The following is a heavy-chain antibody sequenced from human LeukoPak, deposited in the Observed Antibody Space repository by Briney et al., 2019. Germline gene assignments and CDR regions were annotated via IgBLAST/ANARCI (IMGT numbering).Heavy chain of an antibody. CDR3: TTNPIGGFDY. J-gene: IGHJ4*02. D-gene: IGHD3-3*01. Sequence: GGSLRLSCAASGFTFGRYWRHWVRQAPGKGLVWVSRINSDGSSTSYADSVKGRFTISRDNAKNTLYVQMNSLRAEDTAVYYCTTNPIGGFDYWGQGTLVTVSS. V-gene: IGHV3-74*01. CDR2: INSDGSST. CDR1: GFTFGRYW.